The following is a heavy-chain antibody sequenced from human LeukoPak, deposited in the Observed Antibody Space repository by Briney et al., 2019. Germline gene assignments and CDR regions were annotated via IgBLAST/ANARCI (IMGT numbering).Heavy chain of an antibody. CDR2: IKQDGSEK. D-gene: IGHD3-3*01. CDR3: AKVPGQFGVVPLWGRWWFDP. V-gene: IGHV3-7*01. J-gene: IGHJ5*02. CDR1: GFTFSSYW. Sequence: GGSLRLSRAASGFTFSSYWMSWVRQAPGKGLEWVANIKQDGSEKYYVDSVKGRFTISRDNAKNSLYLQMNSLRAEDTAVYYCAKVPGQFGVVPLWGRWWFDPWGQGTLVTVSS.